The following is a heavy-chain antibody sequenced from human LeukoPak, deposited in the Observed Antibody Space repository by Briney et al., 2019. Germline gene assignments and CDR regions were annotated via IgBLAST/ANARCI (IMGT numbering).Heavy chain of an antibody. V-gene: IGHV4-39*07. Sequence: SDTLSLTCTVSGDSISGGSYYWGWIRQPPGKGLEWIGEINHSGSTNYNPSLKSRVTISVDTSKNQFSLKLSSVTAADTAVYYCARVDRRWRSGKCYGMDVWGQGTTVTVSS. D-gene: IGHD1-14*01. J-gene: IGHJ6*02. CDR1: GDSISGGSYY. CDR2: INHSGST. CDR3: ARVDRRWRSGKCYGMDV.